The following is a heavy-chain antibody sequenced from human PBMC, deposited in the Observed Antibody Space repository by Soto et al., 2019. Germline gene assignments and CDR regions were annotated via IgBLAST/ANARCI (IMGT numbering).Heavy chain of an antibody. D-gene: IGHD3-3*02. CDR2: IIPIFGTA. CDR1: GGTFSSCA. Sequence: VKGSSKDSGGTFSSCAISWVRQAPGQVLECIGGIIPIFGTANYAQKFQGRVTITADKSTSTGYMELCSRRSEDTAVYYCASDAEHLSRASCTGPVPYHCYVMDVWAERTTDIVSS. V-gene: IGHV1-69*13. CDR3: ASDAEHLSRASCTGPVPYHCYVMDV. J-gene: IGHJ6*04.